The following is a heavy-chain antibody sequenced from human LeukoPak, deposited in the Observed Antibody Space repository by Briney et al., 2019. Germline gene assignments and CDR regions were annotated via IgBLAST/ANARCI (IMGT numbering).Heavy chain of an antibody. V-gene: IGHV3-7*01. D-gene: IGHD2-15*01. CDR3: ARDCSGGSCYSILAGAFDI. CDR1: GFTFSSYW. J-gene: IGHJ3*02. Sequence: GGSLRLSCAASGFTFSSYWMSWVRQAPGKGLEWVANIKQDGSDKYYVDSVKGRFTISRDNAKNSLYLQINSLRAEDTAVYYCARDCSGGSCYSILAGAFDIRGQGTMVTVSS. CDR2: IKQDGSDK.